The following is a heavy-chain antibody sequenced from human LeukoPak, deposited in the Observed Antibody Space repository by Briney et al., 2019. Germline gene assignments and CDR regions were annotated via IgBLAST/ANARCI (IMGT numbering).Heavy chain of an antibody. V-gene: IGHV4-39*07. CDR2: IYHSGRT. CDR1: GGSISSSSYY. Sequence: SETLSLTCTVSGGSISSSSYYWGWIRQPPGKGLEWIGSIYHSGRTFYNPSLKSRVTISVDTSKNQFSLKLSSVTAADTAVYYCATDHYGSGYGSAFDFWGQGTLVTVSS. J-gene: IGHJ4*02. CDR3: ATDHYGSGYGSAFDF. D-gene: IGHD3-10*01.